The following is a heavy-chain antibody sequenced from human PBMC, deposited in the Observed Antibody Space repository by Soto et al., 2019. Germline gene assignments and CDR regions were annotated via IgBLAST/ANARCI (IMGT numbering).Heavy chain of an antibody. V-gene: IGHV4-31*03. Sequence: SETLSLTCTVSGGSISSGGYYWSWIRQHPGKGLEWIGYIYYSGSTYYNPSLKSRVTISVDTSKNQFSLKLSSVTAADTAVYYCAREIAVAAQASFVYWGQGTLVTVSS. D-gene: IGHD6-19*01. CDR1: GGSISSGGYY. CDR3: AREIAVAAQASFVY. J-gene: IGHJ4*02. CDR2: IYYSGST.